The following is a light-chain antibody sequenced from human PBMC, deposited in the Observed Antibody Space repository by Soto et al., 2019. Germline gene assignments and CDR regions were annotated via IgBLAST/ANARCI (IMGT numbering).Light chain of an antibody. Sequence: QSALTQPASVSGSPGQSITISCTGTGSDVGRYNYVSWYQQHPGKAPKLVIYDVSNRPSGVSDRFSGSKSGNTASLTISGLQADDEADYYCNSYTSTSTVVFGGGTKVTVL. J-gene: IGLJ2*01. V-gene: IGLV2-14*03. CDR2: DVS. CDR3: NSYTSTSTVV. CDR1: GSDVGRYNY.